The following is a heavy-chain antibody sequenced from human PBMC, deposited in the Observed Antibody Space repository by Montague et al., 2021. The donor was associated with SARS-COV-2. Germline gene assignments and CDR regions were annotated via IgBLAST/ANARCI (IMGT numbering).Heavy chain of an antibody. J-gene: IGHJ4*02. CDR1: GFTFGDYY. CDR3: ARIFLVVPPGIARYYFDY. V-gene: IGHV3-11*03. D-gene: IGHD6-13*01. Sequence: SLRLSCAASGFTFGDYYMTWIRQAPGKGLEWISDISSGSHYTNYADSVKGRFTISRDDAKQSLYLEMDSLRAEDTAVYYCARIFLVVPPGIARYYFDYWGQGALVTVSS. CDR2: ISSGSHYT.